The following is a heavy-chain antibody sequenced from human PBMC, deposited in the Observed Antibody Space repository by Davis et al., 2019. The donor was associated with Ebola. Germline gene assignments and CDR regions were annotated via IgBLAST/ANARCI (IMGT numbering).Heavy chain of an antibody. Sequence: SETLSLTCTVSGASISSSNYYWGWLRQSPGKGLEWIESIHYSGNSYYNPSLKSRVTVSVDTSKNQFSLSLSSVTAADTAVYYCASHLFQMTALTTFDSWGQGALVTVSS. D-gene: IGHD4-11*01. J-gene: IGHJ4*02. CDR1: GASISSSNYY. CDR2: IHYSGNS. V-gene: IGHV4-39*01. CDR3: ASHLFQMTALTTFDS.